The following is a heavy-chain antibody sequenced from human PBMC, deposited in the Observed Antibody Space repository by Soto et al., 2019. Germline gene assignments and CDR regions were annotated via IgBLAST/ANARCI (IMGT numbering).Heavy chain of an antibody. CDR2: ISGSGGST. V-gene: IGHV3-23*01. CDR3: AIVAIGFEYHYMDV. D-gene: IGHD2-2*03. Sequence: GGSLRLSCAASGFTFSSYDMTWVRQAPGKGLEWVSGISGSGGSTYYAYSVKGRFTISRDNSKNTLYLQMNSLRAEDTATYYCAIVAIGFEYHYMDVWGKGTTVTVSS. J-gene: IGHJ6*03. CDR1: GFTFSSYD.